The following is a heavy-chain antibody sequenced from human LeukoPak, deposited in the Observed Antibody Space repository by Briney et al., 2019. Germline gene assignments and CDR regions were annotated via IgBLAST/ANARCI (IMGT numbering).Heavy chain of an antibody. CDR1: GYTFTSYY. Sequence: ASVKVSCKASGYTFTSYYMHWVRQAPGQGLEWMGGIIPIFGTANYAQKFQGRVTITADESTSTAYMELSSLRSEDTAVYYCARGVVRARYGMDVWGQGTTVTVSS. J-gene: IGHJ6*02. V-gene: IGHV1-69*13. CDR3: ARGVVRARYGMDV. D-gene: IGHD3-10*01. CDR2: IIPIFGTA.